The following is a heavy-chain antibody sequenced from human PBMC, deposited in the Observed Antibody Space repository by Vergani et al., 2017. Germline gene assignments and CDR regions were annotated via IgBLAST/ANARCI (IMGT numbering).Heavy chain of an antibody. CDR3: AREVGIAAASNYFDY. Sequence: QVQLVQSGAEVKKPGSSVKVSCKASGGTFSSYAISWVRQAPGQGLDWMGGIIPIFGIANYAQKFQGRVTITADKSTSTAYMELSSLRSEDTAVYYCAREVGIAAASNYFDYWGQGTLVTVSS. CDR1: GGTFSSYA. V-gene: IGHV1-69*17. D-gene: IGHD6-13*01. CDR2: IIPIFGIA. J-gene: IGHJ4*02.